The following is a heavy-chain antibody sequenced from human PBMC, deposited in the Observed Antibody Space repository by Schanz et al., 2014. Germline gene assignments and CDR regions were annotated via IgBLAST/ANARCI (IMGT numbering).Heavy chain of an antibody. V-gene: IGHV3-23*04. CDR3: AKYRGYYRVSGSYRELEY. CDR1: GFSFSSYA. CDR2: ISGSGGST. D-gene: IGHD3-10*01. J-gene: IGHJ4*02. Sequence: EVQLVESGGGLVEPGGSLRLSCAASGFSFSSYAMGWVRQARGKGLEWVSAISGSGGSTYYADSVRGRFTISRDNSKNTLYLQMNSLRPEDTAVYYCAKYRGYYRVSGSYRELEYWGQGTLVTVSS.